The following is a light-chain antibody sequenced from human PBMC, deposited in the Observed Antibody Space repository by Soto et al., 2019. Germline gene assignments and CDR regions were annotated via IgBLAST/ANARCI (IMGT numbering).Light chain of an antibody. J-gene: IGKJ1*01. CDR3: QQYNSYSEA. V-gene: IGKV1-5*03. CDR2: MAS. CDR1: QTISSW. Sequence: DIQMTQSPSTLSGSVGDRVTITCRASQTISSWLAWYQQKPGKAPKLLIYMASSLESGVPSRFSGSGSGTEFTLTITSLQPDDFAAYYCQQYNSYSEAFGQGTKVDIK.